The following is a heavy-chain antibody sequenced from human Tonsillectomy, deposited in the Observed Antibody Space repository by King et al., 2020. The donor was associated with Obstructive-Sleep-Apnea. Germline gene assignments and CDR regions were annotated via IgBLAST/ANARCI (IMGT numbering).Heavy chain of an antibody. J-gene: IGHJ4*02. CDR3: ARGYHTYGSGRYAYVDY. D-gene: IGHD3-10*01. V-gene: IGHV3-33*01. CDR1: GFIISSYG. CDR2: IWYDGSNK. Sequence: QVQLVESGGGVVQPGRSLRLSCAASGFIISSYGMHWVRQAPGKGLEWVAVIWYDGSNKYYADSVKGRFTISRDNSKNTLYLQMNSLRAEDTAVYYCARGYHTYGSGRYAYVDYWGQGTRVTVSS.